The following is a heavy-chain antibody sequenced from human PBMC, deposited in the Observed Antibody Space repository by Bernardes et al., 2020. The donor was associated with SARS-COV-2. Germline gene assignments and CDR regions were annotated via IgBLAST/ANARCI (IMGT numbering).Heavy chain of an antibody. D-gene: IGHD3-9*01. CDR3: ARVNDIGGMAV. V-gene: IGHV7-4-1*02. Sequence: ASVKVSCKASGYTFTSYAMNWVRQAPGQGHERRGWNNTNTGNPTNAQGFTGRIVFSLDTSVSTAYLQISSLKAEDTAVYYCARVNDIGGMAVWGQGTTVTVSS. CDR2: NNTNTGNP. CDR1: GYTFTSYA. J-gene: IGHJ6*02.